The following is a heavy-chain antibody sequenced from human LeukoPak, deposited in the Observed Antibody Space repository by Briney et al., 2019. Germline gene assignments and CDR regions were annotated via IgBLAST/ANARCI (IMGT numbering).Heavy chain of an antibody. CDR3: VKGGSSGATFDQ. CDR2: ISYDGSNK. CDR1: GFTFSSYT. V-gene: IGHV3-30-3*01. D-gene: IGHD6-19*01. Sequence: GRSLRLSCAASGFTFSSYTMHWVRQAPGKGLEWVAVISYDGSNKYYPDSLKGRFTISRDNSKNTVYLQMNSLRAEDTAVYHCVKGGSSGATFDQWGQGTLVTVSS. J-gene: IGHJ4*02.